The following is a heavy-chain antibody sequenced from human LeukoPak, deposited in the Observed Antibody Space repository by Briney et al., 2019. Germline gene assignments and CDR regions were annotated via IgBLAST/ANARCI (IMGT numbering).Heavy chain of an antibody. CDR1: GYSLSSGYY. V-gene: IGHV4-38-2*02. CDR2: IYHSGST. Sequence: SETLSLTCTVSGYSLSSGYYWGWIRPPPGKGLEWIGSIYHSGSTNYNPSLKSRVTISVDKSKNQFSLKLSSVTAADTAVYYCARVPAAETFDYWGQGTLVTVSS. CDR3: ARVPAAETFDY. J-gene: IGHJ4*02.